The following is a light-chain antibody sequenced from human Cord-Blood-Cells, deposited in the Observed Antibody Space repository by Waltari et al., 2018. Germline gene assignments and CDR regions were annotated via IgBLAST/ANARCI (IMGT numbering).Light chain of an antibody. CDR3: QQYYSTPYT. J-gene: IGKJ2*01. V-gene: IGKV4-1*01. CDR1: QSVLYSSNNKNC. Sequence: IVMTQSPDSLAVSLCETATLNCKSSQSVLYSSNNKNCLAWYQQKPGQPPKLLIYWASTRESGVPDRFSGSGSGTDFTLTISSLQAEDVAVYYCQQYYSTPYTFGQGTKLEIK. CDR2: WAS.